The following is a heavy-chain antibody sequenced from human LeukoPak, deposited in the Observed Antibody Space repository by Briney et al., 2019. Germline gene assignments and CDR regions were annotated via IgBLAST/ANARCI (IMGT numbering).Heavy chain of an antibody. V-gene: IGHV1-18*01. CDR1: GYTFTSYG. J-gene: IGHJ3*02. CDR2: ISAHNGNT. CDR3: ATVSYGLGAFDI. Sequence: ASVKVSFKASGYTFTSYGISWVRQAPGQGLEWMGWISAHNGNTNYAQKLQGRVTMTTDTSTSTAYMELRSLRSEDTAVYYCATVSYGLGAFDIWGQGTMVTVSS. D-gene: IGHD5-18*01.